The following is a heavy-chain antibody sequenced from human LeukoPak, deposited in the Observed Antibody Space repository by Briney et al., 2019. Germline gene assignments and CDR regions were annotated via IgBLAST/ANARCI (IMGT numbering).Heavy chain of an antibody. CDR1: GYTFTGYY. Sequence: ASVKVSCNASGYTFTGYYMHWVRQSPGHGLEGMGRINPNSGGTNYAQKFQGRVTMTRDTSISTAYMELSRLRSDDTAVYYCARDPPRFCSGGSCDPNFDYWGQGTLVTVSS. CDR3: ARDPPRFCSGGSCDPNFDY. V-gene: IGHV1-2*06. D-gene: IGHD2-15*01. CDR2: INPNSGGT. J-gene: IGHJ4*02.